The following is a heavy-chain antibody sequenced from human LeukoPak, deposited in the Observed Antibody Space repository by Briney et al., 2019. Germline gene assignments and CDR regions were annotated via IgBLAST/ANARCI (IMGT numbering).Heavy chain of an antibody. CDR2: IYPGDSDT. CDR1: GYSFTSYW. Sequence: GESLKISCKGSGYSFTSYWIGWVCQMPGKGLEWMGIIYPGDSDTRYSPSFQGQVTISADKSISTACLQWSSLKASDTAMYYCARRIFSSTDAFDIWGQGTMVTVSS. CDR3: ARRIFSSTDAFDI. D-gene: IGHD6-19*01. J-gene: IGHJ3*02. V-gene: IGHV5-51*01.